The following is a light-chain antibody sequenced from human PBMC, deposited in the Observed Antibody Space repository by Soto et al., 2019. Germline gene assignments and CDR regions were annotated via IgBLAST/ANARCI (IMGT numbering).Light chain of an antibody. CDR1: QSVSSN. Sequence: EIVMTQSPATLSVSPGERATLSCRASQSVSSNLAWYQQKPGQAPRLLIYGASTRATGIPARFSGSGSGTEFTLTISSLQSEDFAVYYGKQYNNWPHTFGQGTKLEIK. V-gene: IGKV3-15*01. J-gene: IGKJ2*01. CDR2: GAS. CDR3: KQYNNWPHT.